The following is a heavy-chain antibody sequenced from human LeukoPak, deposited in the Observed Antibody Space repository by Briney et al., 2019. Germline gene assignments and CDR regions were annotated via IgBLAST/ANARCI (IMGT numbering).Heavy chain of an antibody. CDR1: GGSISSGDYY. D-gene: IGHD3-10*01. CDR3: ARDRSPTFITMVRGVNPNYYYGMDV. CDR2: IYYSGST. J-gene: IGHJ6*02. V-gene: IGHV4-30-4*01. Sequence: KPSQTLSLTCTVSGGSISSGDYYWSWIRQPPGKGLEWIGYIYYSGSTYYNPSLKSRVTISVDTSKNQFSLKLSSVTAADTAVYYCARDRSPTFITMVRGVNPNYYYGMDVWGQGTTVTVSS.